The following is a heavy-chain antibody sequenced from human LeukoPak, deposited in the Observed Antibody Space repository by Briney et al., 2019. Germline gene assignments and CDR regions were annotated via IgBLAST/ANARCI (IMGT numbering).Heavy chain of an antibody. CDR1: GFTFRSYA. J-gene: IGHJ4*02. V-gene: IGHV3-33*03. CDR3: AKSTDRRLGPFDY. Sequence: GGSLRLSCAASGFTFRSYAMHWVRQAPGKGLEWVAVIWYDGSNKCYADSVKGRFTISRDNSKNTLYLQMNSLRAEDTAVYYCAKSTDRRLGPFDYWGQGTLVTVSS. D-gene: IGHD6-25*01. CDR2: IWYDGSNK.